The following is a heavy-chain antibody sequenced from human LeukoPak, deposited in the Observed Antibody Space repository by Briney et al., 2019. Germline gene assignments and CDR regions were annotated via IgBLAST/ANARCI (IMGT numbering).Heavy chain of an antibody. J-gene: IGHJ6*03. D-gene: IGHD3-22*01. CDR2: ISGSGGST. CDR1: GFTFSSYA. CDR3: AKGAEEGVVITSVYYYYMDV. V-gene: IGHV3-23*01. Sequence: GGSLRLSCAASGFTFSSYAMSWVRQAPGKGLEWVSAISGSGGSTYYADSVKGRFTISRDNSKNTLYLQMNTLRAADTAVYYCAKGAEEGVVITSVYYYYMDVWGKGTTVTISS.